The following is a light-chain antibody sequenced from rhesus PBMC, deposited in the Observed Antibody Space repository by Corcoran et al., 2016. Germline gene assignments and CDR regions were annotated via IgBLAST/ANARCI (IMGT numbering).Light chain of an antibody. V-gene: IGKV3-35*01. CDR1: QSVSSK. Sequence: EIVMTQSPATLSLSPGERATLSCRASQSVSSKLAWYQQKPGQAPRLLISSASNRAIGTPDRFRCSGVGSAFSLTVSSLEPEYVGIYYCQQFIYWLTFGGGTKVELK. J-gene: IGKJ4*01. CDR3: QQFIYWLT. CDR2: SAS.